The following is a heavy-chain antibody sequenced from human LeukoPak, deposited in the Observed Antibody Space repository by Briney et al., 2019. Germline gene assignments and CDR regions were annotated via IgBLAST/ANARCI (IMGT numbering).Heavy chain of an antibody. Sequence: GGSLRLSCAASGFTFSDYYMSWIRQAPGKGLEWVSYISSSGSTIYYADSVKGRFTISRDNAKNSLYLQMNSLRAEDTAVYYCARYYQGSGTYYKPVDYWGQGTLVTVSS. CDR3: ARYYQGSGTYYKPVDY. J-gene: IGHJ4*02. CDR2: ISSSGSTI. CDR1: GFTFSDYY. D-gene: IGHD3-10*01. V-gene: IGHV3-11*04.